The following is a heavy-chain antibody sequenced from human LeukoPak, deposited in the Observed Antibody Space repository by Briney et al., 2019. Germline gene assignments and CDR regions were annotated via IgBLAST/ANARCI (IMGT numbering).Heavy chain of an antibody. CDR2: ISSSSSTI. D-gene: IGHD6-13*01. CDR1: GGSISSSN. Sequence: ETLSLTCAVSGGSISSSNWWSWVRQAPGKGLEWVSYISSSSSTIYYADSVKGRFTISRDNAKNSLYLQMNSLRAEDTAVYYCAGRRGGAAAGPYFDYWGQGTLVTVSS. CDR3: AGRRGGAAAGPYFDY. V-gene: IGHV3-48*01. J-gene: IGHJ4*02.